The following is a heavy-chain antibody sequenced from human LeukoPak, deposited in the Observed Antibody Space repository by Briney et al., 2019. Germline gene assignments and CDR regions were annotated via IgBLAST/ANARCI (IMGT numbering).Heavy chain of an antibody. J-gene: IGHJ5*02. Sequence: SETLSLTCTVPGGSISSYFWSWIRQPPRKGLEWIGYFYYSGSNNYNPSLKSRVTISVDTSKNQFSLKLSSVTAADTAVYYCARAQRPPYGDYGSWFDPWGQGTLVTVSS. CDR1: GGSISSYF. D-gene: IGHD4-17*01. V-gene: IGHV4-59*01. CDR3: ARAQRPPYGDYGSWFDP. CDR2: FYYSGSN.